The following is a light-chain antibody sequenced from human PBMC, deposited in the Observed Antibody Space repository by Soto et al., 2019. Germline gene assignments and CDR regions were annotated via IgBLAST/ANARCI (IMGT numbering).Light chain of an antibody. J-gene: IGKJ2*01. CDR2: GAS. CDR1: QSVASN. V-gene: IGKV3-15*01. CDR3: QQYHNRPLQYT. Sequence: EIGMTQSPASLSVSPGDGATLSCRASQSVASNVAWYQQKPGQGPRLLIHGASTRAVGVPARFSGSGSGTDFTLTISSLQSEDFAVYYCQQYHNRPLQYTFGQGTKLQIK.